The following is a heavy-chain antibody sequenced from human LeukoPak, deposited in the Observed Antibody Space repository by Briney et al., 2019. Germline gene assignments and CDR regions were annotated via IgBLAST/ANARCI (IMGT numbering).Heavy chain of an antibody. CDR1: GGSISSGSYY. J-gene: IGHJ4*02. D-gene: IGHD5-12*01. CDR2: IYYSGST. V-gene: IGHV4-61*01. Sequence: SETLSLTCTVSGGSISSGSYYWSWIRQPPGKGLEWIGYIYYSGSTNYNPSLKSRVTISVDTSKNQFSLKLSSVTAADTAVYYCARAGYSGYQYYFDYWGQGTLVTVSS. CDR3: ARAGYSGYQYYFDY.